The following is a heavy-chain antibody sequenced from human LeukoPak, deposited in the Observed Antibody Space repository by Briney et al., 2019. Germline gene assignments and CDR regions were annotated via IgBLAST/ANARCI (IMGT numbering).Heavy chain of an antibody. D-gene: IGHD1-26*01. CDR2: ISYDGTNK. V-gene: IGHV3-30-3*01. Sequence: PGGSLRLSCAASGFTFSSYAMHWVRQAPGKGLEWVAVISYDGTNKYYADSVKGRFTISRDNSKNTLYLQMNSLRAEDTAVYYCARDSGSYGPLYYMDVWGKGTTVTVSS. J-gene: IGHJ6*03. CDR1: GFTFSSYA. CDR3: ARDSGSYGPLYYMDV.